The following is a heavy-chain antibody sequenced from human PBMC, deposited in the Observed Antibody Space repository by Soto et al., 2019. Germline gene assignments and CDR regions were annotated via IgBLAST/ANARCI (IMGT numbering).Heavy chain of an antibody. CDR2: IYPGDSDT. D-gene: IGHD2-21*02. Sequence: GESQKISSKGSGYSFTSYWIGWVRQMPGKGLEWMGIIYPGDSDTRYSPSFQGQVTISADKSISTAYLQWSSLKASDTAMYYCVSSDSGGYYYYYGMDVWGQGTTVTVSS. CDR1: GYSFTSYW. CDR3: VSSDSGGYYYYYGMDV. V-gene: IGHV5-51*01. J-gene: IGHJ6*02.